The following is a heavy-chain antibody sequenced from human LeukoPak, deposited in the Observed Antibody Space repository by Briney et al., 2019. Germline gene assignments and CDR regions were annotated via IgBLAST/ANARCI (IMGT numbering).Heavy chain of an antibody. D-gene: IGHD3-16*01. CDR3: TRDGGDETKTAFDI. V-gene: IGHV3-72*01. J-gene: IGHJ3*02. Sequence: GGSLRLSCAASGFTFSDYIMDWVRQAPRRGLEGVGRIRRRGKSYTTEYAASVKGRFSISREDSENSLYLHINNLEIEDTAVYRCTRDGGDETKTAFDIWGQGTLVTVSS. CDR1: GFTFSDYI. CDR2: IRRRGKSYTT.